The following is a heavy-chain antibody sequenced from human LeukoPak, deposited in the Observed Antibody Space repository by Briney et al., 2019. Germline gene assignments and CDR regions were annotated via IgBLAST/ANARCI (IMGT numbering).Heavy chain of an antibody. D-gene: IGHD6-19*01. J-gene: IGHJ3*02. CDR1: GLTFSNYA. Sequence: QPGGSLRLSCAASGLTFSNYAMSWVRQAPGKGLEWVSDMSGSGGTTYYADSVKGRFTISRENSKKTLYLQMSSLRAEDTAVYYCAKREEWLVKGAFDIWGQGTMVTVSS. CDR3: AKREEWLVKGAFDI. CDR2: MSGSGGTT. V-gene: IGHV3-23*01.